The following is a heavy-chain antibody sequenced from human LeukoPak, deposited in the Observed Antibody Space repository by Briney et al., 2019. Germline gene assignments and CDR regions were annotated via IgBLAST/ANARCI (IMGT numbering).Heavy chain of an antibody. J-gene: IGHJ3*02. CDR3: EGLSVAGRGDAFDI. Sequence: GGSLRLSCAASGFTFSSYSMNWVRQAPGKGLEWVSSISSSSSYIYYADSVKGRFTISRDNAKNSLYLQMNSLRAEDTAVYYCEGLSVAGRGDAFDIWGQGTMVTVSS. CDR1: GFTFSSYS. D-gene: IGHD6-19*01. CDR2: ISSSSSYI. V-gene: IGHV3-21*01.